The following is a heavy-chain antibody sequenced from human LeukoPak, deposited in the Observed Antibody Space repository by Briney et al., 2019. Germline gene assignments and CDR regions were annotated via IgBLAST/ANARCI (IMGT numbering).Heavy chain of an antibody. Sequence: SETLSLTCAVSGDSISSGGYSWSWIRQPPGKGLEWIGYIYHSGSTYYNPSLKSRVTISVDRSKNQFSLKLSSVTAADTAVYYCARLFTAMVSGAFDIWGQGTMVTVSS. CDR1: GDSISSGGYS. CDR3: ARLFTAMVSGAFDI. D-gene: IGHD5-18*01. V-gene: IGHV4-30-2*01. CDR2: IYHSGST. J-gene: IGHJ3*02.